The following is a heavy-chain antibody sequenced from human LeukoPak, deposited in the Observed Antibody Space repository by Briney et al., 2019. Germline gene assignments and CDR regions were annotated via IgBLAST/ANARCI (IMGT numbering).Heavy chain of an antibody. Sequence: PSETLSLTCTVSGGSISSYYWSWIRQPAGKGLEWIGRIYTSGSTNYNPSLKSRVTMSVDTSKNQFSLKLSSVTAADTAVYYCARERRSPCYDFWSGYWVDPWGQGTLVTVSS. J-gene: IGHJ5*02. CDR1: GGSISSYY. CDR3: ARERRSPCYDFWSGYWVDP. D-gene: IGHD3-3*01. V-gene: IGHV4-4*07. CDR2: IYTSGST.